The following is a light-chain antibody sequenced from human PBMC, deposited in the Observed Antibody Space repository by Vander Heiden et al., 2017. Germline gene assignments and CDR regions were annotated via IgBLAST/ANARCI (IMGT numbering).Light chain of an antibody. CDR1: QSVSSN. Sequence: EIVMTQPPATLSVSPGERATLSCRASQSVSSNLAWYQQKPGQAPRLLIYGASTRATGIPARFSGSGSGTEFTLTISSLQSEDFAVYYCQQYNNWPQRTFGQGTKVEIK. CDR2: GAS. CDR3: QQYNNWPQRT. J-gene: IGKJ1*01. V-gene: IGKV3-15*01.